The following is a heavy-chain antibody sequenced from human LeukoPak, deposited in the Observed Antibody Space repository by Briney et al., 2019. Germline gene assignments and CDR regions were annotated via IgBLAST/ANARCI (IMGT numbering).Heavy chain of an antibody. J-gene: IGHJ3*02. CDR1: GGTFSSYT. D-gene: IGHD3-10*01. CDR2: LIPILGIA. V-gene: IGHV1-69*04. CDR3: AKDRSYYGSGSYLGSRGAFDI. Sequence: WVKVSCKASGGTFSSYTISWVRQAPGQGLERRGRLIPILGIANYAQKFQGRGTITADKSTSTAYMELSSLRSKDTAVYYCAKDRSYYGSGSYLGSRGAFDIWGQGTMVTVSS.